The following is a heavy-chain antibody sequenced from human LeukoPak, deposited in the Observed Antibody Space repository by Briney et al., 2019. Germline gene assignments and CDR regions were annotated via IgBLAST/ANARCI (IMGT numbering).Heavy chain of an antibody. D-gene: IGHD3-10*01. V-gene: IGHV4-4*07. CDR3: ARDLTFITMVRGVRPHFNWFDP. CDR1: GGSISSYY. J-gene: IGHJ5*02. CDR2: IYTSGST. Sequence: KPSETLSLTCTVSGGSISSYYWSWIRQPAGKGLEWIGRIYTSGSTNYNPSLKSRVTMSVDTSKNQFSLKLSSVTAADTAVYYCARDLTFITMVRGVRPHFNWFDPWGQGTLVTVSS.